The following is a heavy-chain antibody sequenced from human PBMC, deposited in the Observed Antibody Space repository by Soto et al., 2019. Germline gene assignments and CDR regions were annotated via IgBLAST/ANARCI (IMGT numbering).Heavy chain of an antibody. CDR3: AKDYYYDSSGYYGGGYFDY. D-gene: IGHD3-22*01. CDR2: ISGSGGST. CDR1: GFTFSSYA. J-gene: IGHJ4*02. Sequence: GGSLRLSCAASGFTFSSYAMSWVRQAPGKGLEWVSAISGSGGSTYYADSVKGRFTISRDNSKNTLYLQMNSLRAEDTAVYYCAKDYYYDSSGYYGGGYFDYWGQGTLVTVSS. V-gene: IGHV3-23*01.